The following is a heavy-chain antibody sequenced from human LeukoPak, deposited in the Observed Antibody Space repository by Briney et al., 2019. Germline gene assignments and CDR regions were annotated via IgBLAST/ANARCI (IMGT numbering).Heavy chain of an antibody. CDR2: ISSRSGTI. J-gene: IGHJ4*02. Sequence: GGSLRLSCEASGFTFNSHIMNWVRQAPGRGLEWVAYISSRSGTIYYADSVRGRFTISRDNAKNSLYLQMNSLRAEDTAIYYCAREYELPSSSPYFDYWGQGTLVTVSS. CDR1: GFTFNSHI. CDR3: AREYELPSSSPYFDY. V-gene: IGHV3-48*01. D-gene: IGHD2-2*01.